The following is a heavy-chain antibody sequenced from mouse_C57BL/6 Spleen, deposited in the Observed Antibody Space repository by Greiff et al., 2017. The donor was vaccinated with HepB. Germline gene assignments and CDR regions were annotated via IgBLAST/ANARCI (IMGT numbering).Heavy chain of an antibody. CDR1: GYTFTSYW. V-gene: IGHV1-69*01. CDR3: ARLSITTVVASRYYFDY. J-gene: IGHJ2*01. Sequence: LQQPGAELVMPGASVKLSCKASGYTFTSYWMHWVKQRPGQGLEWIGEIDPSDSYTNYNQKFKGKSTLTVDKSSSTAYMQLSSLTSEDSAVYYCARLSITTVVASRYYFDYWGQGTTLTVSS. CDR2: IDPSDSYT. D-gene: IGHD1-1*01.